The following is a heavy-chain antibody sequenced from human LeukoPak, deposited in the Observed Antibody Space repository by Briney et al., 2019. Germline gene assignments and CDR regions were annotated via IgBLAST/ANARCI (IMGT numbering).Heavy chain of an antibody. D-gene: IGHD6-13*01. J-gene: IGHJ5*02. CDR3: ARHKQQLRWFDP. CDR2: INHSGST. CDR1: GGSFSGYY. V-gene: IGHV4-34*01. Sequence: PSETLSLTCAVYGGSFSGYYWSWIRQPPGKGLEWIGEINHSGSTNYNPSLKSRVTISVDTSKNQFSLKLSSVTAADTAVYYCARHKQQLRWFDPWGQGTLVTVSS.